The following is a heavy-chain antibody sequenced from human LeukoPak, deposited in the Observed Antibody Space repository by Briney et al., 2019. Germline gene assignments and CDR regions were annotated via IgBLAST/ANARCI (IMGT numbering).Heavy chain of an antibody. CDR1: GFTFSSYV. CDR2: ISYDGSNE. V-gene: IGHV3-30*04. Sequence: GGSLRLSCAASGFTFSSYVMHWVRQAPGKGLEWVAIISYDGSNEYYADSVKGRFTISRDNSKNTLYLQMNSLRAEDTAVYYCAKSRGVRGVYYYYYYMDVWGKGTTVTISS. D-gene: IGHD3-10*01. J-gene: IGHJ6*03. CDR3: AKSRGVRGVYYYYYYMDV.